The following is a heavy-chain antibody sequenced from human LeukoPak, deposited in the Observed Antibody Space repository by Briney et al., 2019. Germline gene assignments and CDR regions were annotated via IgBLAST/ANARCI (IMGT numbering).Heavy chain of an antibody. CDR1: GFTFSSYT. V-gene: IGHV3-21*01. D-gene: IGHD6-19*01. Sequence: GGSLRLSCAASGFTFSSYTMNWVRQAPGMGLELVSSISISTTSIYYADSVKGRFTISRDNTKNSLYLQMNSLRAEDTAVYYCARDPGSSGWYDYWGQGTLVTVSS. CDR3: ARDPGSSGWYDY. J-gene: IGHJ4*02. CDR2: ISISTTSI.